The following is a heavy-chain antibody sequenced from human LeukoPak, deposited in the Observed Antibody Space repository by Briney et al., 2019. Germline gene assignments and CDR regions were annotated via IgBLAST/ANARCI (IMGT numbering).Heavy chain of an antibody. J-gene: IGHJ5*02. CDR2: ISSTSTCI. CDR3: ARDPSAVPTAVNWFDP. V-gene: IGHV3-21*06. D-gene: IGHD2-2*01. CDR1: GFSFSSYS. Sequence: GGSLRLSCVASGFSFSSYSMNWVRQAPGKGLEWVSSISSTSTCIYYTDSVKGRFTTSRDNAKNSLYLQMDSLRAEDTAVYYCARDPSAVPTAVNWFDPGAREPWSPSPQ.